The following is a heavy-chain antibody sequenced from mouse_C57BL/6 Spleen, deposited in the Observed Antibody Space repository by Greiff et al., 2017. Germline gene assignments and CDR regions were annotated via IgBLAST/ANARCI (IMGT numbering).Heavy chain of an antibody. D-gene: IGHD1-1*01. CDR3: ARSDYYGSSSFDY. CDR1: GYAFSSSW. CDR2: IYPGDGDT. Sequence: VQLQQSGPELVKPGASVKISCKASGYAFSSSWMNWVKQRPGKGLEWIGRIYPGDGDTNYNGKFKGKATLTADKSSSTAYMQLSSLTSEDSAVYVCARSDYYGSSSFDYWGQGTTLTVSS. V-gene: IGHV1-82*01. J-gene: IGHJ2*01.